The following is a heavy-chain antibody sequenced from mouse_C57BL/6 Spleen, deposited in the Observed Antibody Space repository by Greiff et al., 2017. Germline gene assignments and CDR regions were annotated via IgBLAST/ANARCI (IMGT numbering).Heavy chain of an antibody. CDR2: IYPGSGST. J-gene: IGHJ4*01. CDR3: ARGDPTIVTTPSYAMDY. D-gene: IGHD2-5*01. CDR1: GYTFTSYW. Sequence: QVQLQQPGAELVKPGASVKMSCKASGYTFTSYWITWVKQRPGQGLEWIGDIYPGSGSTNYNEKFKSKATLTVDTSSSTAYMQLSSLTSEDSAVYYCARGDPTIVTTPSYAMDYWGQGTSVTVSS. V-gene: IGHV1-55*01.